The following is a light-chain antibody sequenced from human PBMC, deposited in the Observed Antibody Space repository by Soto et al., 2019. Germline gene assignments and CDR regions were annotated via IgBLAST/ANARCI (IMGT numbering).Light chain of an antibody. V-gene: IGLV1-44*01. CDR1: SSNIGSNT. J-gene: IGLJ2*01. CDR2: SNN. Sequence: QSVLTQPPSASGTPGQRVTISCSGSSSNIGSNTVNWYQQLPGTAPKLLIYSNNQRPSGVPDRFSGSKSGTSASLAISGLQSEDEADDYCAAWDDSLTALVVFGGGTKLTVL. CDR3: AAWDDSLTALVV.